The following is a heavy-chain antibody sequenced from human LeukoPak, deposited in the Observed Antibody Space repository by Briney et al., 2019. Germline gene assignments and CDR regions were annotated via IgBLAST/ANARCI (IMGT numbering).Heavy chain of an antibody. J-gene: IGHJ4*02. D-gene: IGHD5-18*01. CDR1: GGSISSGGYS. CDR3: ARGARYSYGSDFDY. Sequence: PSGTLSLTCAVSGGSISSGGYSWSWIRQPPGKGLEWIGYIYYSGSTYYNPSLKSRVTISVDTSKNQFSLKLSSVTAADTAVYYCARGARYSYGSDFDYWGQGTLVTVSS. V-gene: IGHV4-30-4*07. CDR2: IYYSGST.